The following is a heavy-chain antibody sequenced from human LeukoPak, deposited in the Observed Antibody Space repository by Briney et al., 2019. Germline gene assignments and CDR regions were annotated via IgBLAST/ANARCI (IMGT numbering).Heavy chain of an antibody. CDR1: GYTFTSYY. CDR3: ARGPIIDIVVIPAAADYYHMDV. Sequence: ASVKVSCKASGYTFTSYYMHWVRQAPGQGLEWMGIINPSGGSTSYAQKFQGRVTMTRDMSTSTDYMELSSLRSEDTAVYYCARGPIIDIVVIPAAADYYHMDVWGKGTTVTVSS. J-gene: IGHJ6*03. D-gene: IGHD2-2*01. V-gene: IGHV1-46*01. CDR2: INPSGGST.